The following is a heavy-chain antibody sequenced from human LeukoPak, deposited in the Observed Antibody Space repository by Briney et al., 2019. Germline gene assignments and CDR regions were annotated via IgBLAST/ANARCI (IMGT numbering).Heavy chain of an antibody. CDR1: GYSLRDLS. J-gene: IGHJ4*02. CDR3: ATGAYGWPFFDN. CDR2: SDPEDGKT. D-gene: IGHD3-10*01. V-gene: IGHV1-24*01. Sequence: GASLKVSCKVSGYSLRDLSMHWVRQTPGKGLEWMGGSDPEDGKTIYAQDFQGRVTMTEDTSTHTIYMELSSLRSEDTAVYYCATGAYGWPFFDNWGQGTLVIVSS.